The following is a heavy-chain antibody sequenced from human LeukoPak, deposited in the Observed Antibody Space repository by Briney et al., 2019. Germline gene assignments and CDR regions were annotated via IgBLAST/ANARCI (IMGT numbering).Heavy chain of an antibody. V-gene: IGHV3-11*01. CDR1: GFTFSDYY. CDR3: ARVPFGEPFAY. J-gene: IGHJ4*02. Sequence: GGSLRLSCAASGFTFSDYYMSWIRQAPGKGLEGGSYISSSGSTIYYADAVKGRFTISRDNAKNSLYLQMNSLRAEDTAVYYCARVPFGEPFAYWGQGTLVTVSS. D-gene: IGHD3-10*01. CDR2: ISSSGSTI.